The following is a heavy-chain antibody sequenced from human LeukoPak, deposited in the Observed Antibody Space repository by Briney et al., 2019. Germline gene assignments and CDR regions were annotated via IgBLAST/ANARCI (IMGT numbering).Heavy chain of an antibody. CDR1: GFTFNSYA. CDR3: AKDSVDFWSGYYPFDY. V-gene: IGHV3-23*01. CDR2: ISGSGGST. D-gene: IGHD3-3*01. J-gene: IGHJ4*02. Sequence: GGSLRLSCAASGFTFNSYAMSWVRQAPGKGLEWVSAISGSGGSTYYADSVKGRFTISRDNSKNTLYLQMNSLRAKDTAVYYCAKDSVDFWSGYYPFDYWGQGTLVTVSS.